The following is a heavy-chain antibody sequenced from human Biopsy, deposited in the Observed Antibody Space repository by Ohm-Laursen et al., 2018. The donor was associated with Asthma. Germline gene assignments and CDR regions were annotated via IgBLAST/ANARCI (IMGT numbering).Heavy chain of an antibody. D-gene: IGHD3-22*01. Sequence: ASVKVSCKVSGYFLSKMPMHWVRQAPGKGLEWMGGFVRERIYAQKFRGRLTMTEDISTDTAYMELNSLTSEDTAVYYCARGDSSNWSHYYFDYWGQGTLVTVSS. J-gene: IGHJ4*02. CDR3: ARGDSSNWSHYYFDY. CDR1: GYFLSKMP. V-gene: IGHV1-24*01. CDR2: FVRER.